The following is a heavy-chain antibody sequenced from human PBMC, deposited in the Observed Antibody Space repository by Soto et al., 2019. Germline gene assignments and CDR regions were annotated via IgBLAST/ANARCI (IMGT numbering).Heavy chain of an antibody. J-gene: IGHJ6*02. V-gene: IGHV3-7*03. Sequence: PGGSLRLSCVASEFTLSSFWMTWVRHLPGKGLEWVASIKQDGSEQYYVESVKGRFIVSRDNAKNTLYLQMNSLRVEDTAVYYCARPPHGMDVWGQGTTVTASS. CDR1: EFTLSSFW. CDR2: IKQDGSEQ. CDR3: ARPPHGMDV.